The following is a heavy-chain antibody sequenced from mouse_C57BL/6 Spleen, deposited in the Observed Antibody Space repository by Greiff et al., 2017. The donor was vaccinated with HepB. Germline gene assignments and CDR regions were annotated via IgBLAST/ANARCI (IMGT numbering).Heavy chain of an antibody. D-gene: IGHD2-3*01. V-gene: IGHV1-69*01. Sequence: QVQLQQPGAELVMPGASVKLSCKASGYTFTSYWMHWVKQRPGQGLEWIGEIDPSDSYTNYNKKFKGKSTLTVDKSSSTAYMQLSSLTSEDSAVYYCARYIYDGYYIDYWGQGTTLTVSS. J-gene: IGHJ2*01. CDR1: GYTFTSYW. CDR3: ARYIYDGYYIDY. CDR2: IDPSDSYT.